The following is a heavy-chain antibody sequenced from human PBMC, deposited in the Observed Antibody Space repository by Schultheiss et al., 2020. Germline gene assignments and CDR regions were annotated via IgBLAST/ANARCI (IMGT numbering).Heavy chain of an antibody. D-gene: IGHD2-15*01. Sequence: SQTLSLTCAVYGGSFSGYYWSWIRQPPGKGLEWIGEIYHSGSTNYNPSLKSRVTISVDTSKNQFSLKLSSVTDADTAVYYCARSVAATNYYYYGMDVWGQGTTVTVSS. J-gene: IGHJ6*02. V-gene: IGHV4-34*01. CDR2: IYHSGST. CDR1: GGSFSGYY. CDR3: ARSVAATNYYYYGMDV.